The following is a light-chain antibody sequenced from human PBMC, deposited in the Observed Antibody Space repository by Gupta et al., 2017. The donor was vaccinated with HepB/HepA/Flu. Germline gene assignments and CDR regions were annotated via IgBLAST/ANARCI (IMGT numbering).Light chain of an antibody. V-gene: IGLV5-45*02. CDR3: MIWHSSAVV. CDR2: YKSDSDM. Sequence: QAVLTQPSSLSASPGASASLTCTLRSGINVATYRIYWYQQKPGSPPQFLLRYKSDSDMQQGSGVPSRFSGSKDGSANAGSLLISGLQSEDEADYYCMIWHSSAVVFGGGTKLTVL. CDR1: SGINVATYR. J-gene: IGLJ2*01.